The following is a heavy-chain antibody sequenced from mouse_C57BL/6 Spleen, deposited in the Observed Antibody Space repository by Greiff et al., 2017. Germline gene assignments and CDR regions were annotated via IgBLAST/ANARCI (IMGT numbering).Heavy chain of an antibody. D-gene: IGHD4-1*01. CDR2: INPYNGGT. J-gene: IGHJ2*01. CDR1: GYTFTDYY. CDR3: ARRELGSVFDY. V-gene: IGHV1-19*01. Sequence: VQLQQSGPVLVKPGASVKMSCKASGYTFTDYYMNWVKQSHGKSLEWIGVINPYNGGTSYNQKFKGKATLTVDKSSSTAYMELNSLTSEDSAVYYSARRELGSVFDYWGQGTTLTVSS.